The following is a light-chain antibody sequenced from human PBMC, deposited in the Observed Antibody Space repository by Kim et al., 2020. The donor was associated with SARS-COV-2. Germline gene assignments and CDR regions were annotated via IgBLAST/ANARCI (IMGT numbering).Light chain of an antibody. Sequence: SPGESVTLSCRASKTSGTDLAWYQQKPGQAPRLLVFRASTPAPGIPGRFSGDGSGTEFTLTISALQPDDVAVYYCQQYSQWPPITFGQGTRLEIK. V-gene: IGKV3-15*01. CDR2: RAS. CDR1: KTSGTD. CDR3: QQYSQWPPIT. J-gene: IGKJ5*01.